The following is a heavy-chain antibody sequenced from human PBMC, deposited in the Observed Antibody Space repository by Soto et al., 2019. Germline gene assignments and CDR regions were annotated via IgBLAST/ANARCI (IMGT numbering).Heavy chain of an antibody. J-gene: IGHJ4*02. CDR3: ARWPNYYDSSSYFRQEYFDF. Sequence: PSETLSLTCAISGDSVASNSAAWNWIRQSPSRGLEWLGRTYYRSKWYTDYAESVKSRITINPDTSKNQVSLQLKSVTPEDTAVYYCARWPNYYDSSSYFRQEYFDFWGQGTLVTVSS. V-gene: IGHV6-1*01. D-gene: IGHD3-22*01. CDR1: GDSVASNSAA. CDR2: TYYRSKWYT.